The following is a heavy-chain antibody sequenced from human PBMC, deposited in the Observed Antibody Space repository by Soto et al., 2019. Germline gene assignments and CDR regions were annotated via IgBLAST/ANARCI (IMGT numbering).Heavy chain of an antibody. CDR1: GFSLSTSGTC. J-gene: IGHJ6*02. Sequence: ESGPTVVNPTQTLTLTCTFSGFSLSTSGTCVSWIRQPPGKALEWLARIDWDDDKYYSTSLKTRLTISKDTSKNQVVLTMTNMDPVDTATYYCARIRRGSYYMGYYYYGMDVWGQGTTVTVSS. V-gene: IGHV2-70*11. D-gene: IGHD1-26*01. CDR2: IDWDDDK. CDR3: ARIRRGSYYMGYYYYGMDV.